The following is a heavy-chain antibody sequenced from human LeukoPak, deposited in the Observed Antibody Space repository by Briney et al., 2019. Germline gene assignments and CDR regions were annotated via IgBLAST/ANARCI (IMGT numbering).Heavy chain of an antibody. J-gene: IGHJ4*02. D-gene: IGHD5-12*01. CDR1: GYTFTSYY. CDR2: INPSGGST. V-gene: IGHV1-46*01. Sequence: GASVKVSCKASGYTFTSYYMHWVRQAPGQGLEWMGIINPSGGSTSYAQKFQGRVTMTRDTATSTAYMELSSLRSEDTAVYYCARIYSGYEIFDYWGQGTLVTVSS. CDR3: ARIYSGYEIFDY.